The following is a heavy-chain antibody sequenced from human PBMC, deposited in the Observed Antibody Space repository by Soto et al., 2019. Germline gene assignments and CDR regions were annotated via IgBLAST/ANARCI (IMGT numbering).Heavy chain of an antibody. CDR1: GFTFSSYA. J-gene: IGHJ4*02. CDR2: ISGSGGST. Sequence: EVQLLESGGGLVQPGGSLRLSCAASGFTFSSYAMTWVRQAPGKGLEWVSVISGSGGSTYFADSVKGRFTISRDNSKNTLYLQMSSLRAEDTAVYYWAKEYDSSGYYTDYWGQGTLVTVYS. V-gene: IGHV3-23*01. CDR3: AKEYDSSGYYTDY. D-gene: IGHD3-22*01.